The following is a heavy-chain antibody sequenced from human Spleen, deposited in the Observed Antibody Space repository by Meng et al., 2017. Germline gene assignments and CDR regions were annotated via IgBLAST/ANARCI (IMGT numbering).Heavy chain of an antibody. CDR1: GGSFSGYY. CDR2: INHSGST. V-gene: IGHV4-34*01. CDR3: ARSIAAVPFDY. Sequence: QPRQWGDGLLKPSETLSPPCAVYGGSFSGYYWSWIRQPPGKGLEWIGEINHSGSTNYNPSLKSRVTISVDTSKNQFSLKLSSVTAADTAVYYCARSIAAVPFDYWGQGTLVTVSS. D-gene: IGHD6-13*01. J-gene: IGHJ4*02.